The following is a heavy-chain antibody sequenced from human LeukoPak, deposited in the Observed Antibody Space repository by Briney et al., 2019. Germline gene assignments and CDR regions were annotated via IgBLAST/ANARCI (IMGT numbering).Heavy chain of an antibody. CDR1: GYTFTSYD. J-gene: IGHJ5*02. CDR2: MNPNSGNT. V-gene: IGHV1-8*01. CDR3: ARDHPIAAAGTGWFDP. Sequence: ASVKVSCKASGYTFTSYDINWVRQATGQGLEWMGWMNPNSGNTGYAQKFQGRVTMTRNTSISTAYMELSSLRSEDTAVYYCARDHPIAAAGTGWFDPWGQGTLVTVSS. D-gene: IGHD6-13*01.